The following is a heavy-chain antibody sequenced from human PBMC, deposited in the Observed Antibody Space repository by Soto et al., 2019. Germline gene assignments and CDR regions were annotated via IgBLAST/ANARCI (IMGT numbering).Heavy chain of an antibody. CDR3: AKKVTIYAVDPADY. J-gene: IGHJ4*02. D-gene: IGHD3-3*01. CDR1: GFTFSDFG. Sequence: GGSLRLSCAASGFTFSDFGMSWVRQAPGKGLEWVSVISASGDVTYYAASVKGRFTLSRDNSKNTLDLEMNSLTVADTAVYYCAKKVTIYAVDPADYWGQGTQVTVSS. CDR2: ISASGDVT. V-gene: IGHV3-23*01.